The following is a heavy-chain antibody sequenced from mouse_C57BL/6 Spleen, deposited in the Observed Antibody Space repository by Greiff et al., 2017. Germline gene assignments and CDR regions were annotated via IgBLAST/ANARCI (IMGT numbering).Heavy chain of an antibody. CDR2: INPGSGGT. Sequence: VQLQQSGAELVRPGTSVKVSCKASGYAFTNYLIEWVKQRPGQGLEWIGVINPGSGGTNYNEKFKGKATLTADKSSSTAYMQLSSLTSEDSAVYFCARSYYGSPLCAYWGQGTLVTVSA. D-gene: IGHD1-1*01. J-gene: IGHJ3*01. CDR1: GYAFTNYL. V-gene: IGHV1-54*01. CDR3: ARSYYGSPLCAY.